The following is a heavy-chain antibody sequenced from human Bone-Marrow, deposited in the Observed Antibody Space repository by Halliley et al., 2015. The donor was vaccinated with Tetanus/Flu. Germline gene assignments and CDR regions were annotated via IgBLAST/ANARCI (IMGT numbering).Heavy chain of an antibody. D-gene: IGHD3-22*01. Sequence: LEGVSAISTAGDTYYPGSVKGRFTISRENAENSLYLQMNRLRAGDTAVYYCVREDSSGSFDYWGQGTLVTVSS. CDR3: VREDSSGSFDY. V-gene: IGHV3-13*04. J-gene: IGHJ4*02. CDR2: ISTAGDT.